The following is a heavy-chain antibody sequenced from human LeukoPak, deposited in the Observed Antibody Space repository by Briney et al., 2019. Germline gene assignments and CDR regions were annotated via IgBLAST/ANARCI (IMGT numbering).Heavy chain of an antibody. J-gene: IGHJ4*02. CDR3: ATFDYSNYVDY. CDR1: GYSISSGYY. CDR2: IYHSGST. V-gene: IGHV4-38-2*01. Sequence: SETLSLTCAVSGYSISSGYYWGWIRQPPGKGLEWIGSIYHSGSTYYSPSLKSRVTISVDTSKNQSSLKLSSVTAADTAVYYCATFDYSNYVDYWGQGTLVTVSS. D-gene: IGHD4-11*01.